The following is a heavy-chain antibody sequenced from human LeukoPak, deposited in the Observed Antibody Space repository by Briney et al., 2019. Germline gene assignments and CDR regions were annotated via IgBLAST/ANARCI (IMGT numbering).Heavy chain of an antibody. CDR3: ARYSGGWPYYFDY. Sequence: PSETLSLTGTVSGGSISIFYWSWIRQSPGKGLEWIGYISDTGSTNYNPSLKSRVAISLDTSKNQFSLNLSSVTAADTAVYFCARYSGGWPYYFDYWGQGTLVTVSS. J-gene: IGHJ4*02. CDR2: ISDTGST. CDR1: GGSISIFY. V-gene: IGHV4-59*08. D-gene: IGHD6-19*01.